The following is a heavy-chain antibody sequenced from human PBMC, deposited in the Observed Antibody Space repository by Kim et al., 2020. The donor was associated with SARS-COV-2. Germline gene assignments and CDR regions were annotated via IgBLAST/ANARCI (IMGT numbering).Heavy chain of an antibody. Sequence: GGSLRLSCAASGFTVSSYYMSWVRQAPGKGLEWVSGIYSGGTTYYADSAKGRFTIFRDNSKNTLYLQMNSLRAEDTAVYYCAREGGDRSGWVGYEDYWGQGTMVTVSS. V-gene: IGHV3-66*01. J-gene: IGHJ4*02. CDR1: GFTVSSYY. D-gene: IGHD6-19*01. CDR2: IYSGGTT. CDR3: AREGGDRSGWVGYEDY.